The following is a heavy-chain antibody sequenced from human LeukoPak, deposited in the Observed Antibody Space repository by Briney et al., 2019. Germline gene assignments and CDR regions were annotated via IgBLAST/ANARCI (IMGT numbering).Heavy chain of an antibody. CDR2: IYHTGST. D-gene: IGHD5-24*01. V-gene: IGHV4-39*01. CDR3: ARPIRGRDNNWFDP. J-gene: IGHJ5*02. Sequence: SETLSLTCSVSGGSFGSTSYYWGWIRQPPGKGLEWIANIYHTGSTYYNPSLKSRVTISVDTSANQFSLKLSSVTAADTAVYYCARPIRGRDNNWFDPWGQGTLVTVSS. CDR1: GGSFGSTSYY.